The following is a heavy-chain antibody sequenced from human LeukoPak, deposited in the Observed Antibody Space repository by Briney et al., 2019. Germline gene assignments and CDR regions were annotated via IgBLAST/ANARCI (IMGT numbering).Heavy chain of an antibody. J-gene: IGHJ6*03. Sequence: GASVKVSCKVSGYTLTELSMHWVRQAPGKGLEWMGGFDPEDGETIYAQKFQGRVTMTEDTSTDTAYMELSSLRSEDTAVYYCVIHSGSYWAPPMDVWGKGTTVTVSS. CDR2: FDPEDGET. CDR1: GYTLTELS. V-gene: IGHV1-24*01. D-gene: IGHD1-26*01. CDR3: VIHSGSYWAPPMDV.